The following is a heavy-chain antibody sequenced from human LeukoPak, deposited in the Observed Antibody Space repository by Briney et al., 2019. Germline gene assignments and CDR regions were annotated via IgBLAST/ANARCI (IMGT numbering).Heavy chain of an antibody. D-gene: IGHD5-18*01. CDR3: ASLVQLWSRGSYYYGMDV. CDR2: ISSSSSYI. Sequence: GGSLRLSCAASGFTFSSYIMNWVRQAPGKGLEWVSSISSSSSYIYYADSVKGRFTISRDNAKNSLYLQMNSLRAEDTAVYYCASLVQLWSRGSYYYGMDVWGQGTTVTVSS. CDR1: GFTFSSYI. J-gene: IGHJ6*02. V-gene: IGHV3-21*01.